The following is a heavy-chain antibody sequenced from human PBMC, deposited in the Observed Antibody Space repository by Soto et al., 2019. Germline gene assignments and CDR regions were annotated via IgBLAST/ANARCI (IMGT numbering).Heavy chain of an antibody. Sequence: QVQLQESGPGLVKPSETLSLTCTVSGGSIDSYYWSWIRQSAGKGLEWIGRIYSSGSTNYNPSLNSRVTMSVDTSKNQFSLRLSSVTAADTAVYYCARVGSYFDGSSYPYWGQGTLVTVSS. D-gene: IGHD3-22*01. J-gene: IGHJ4*02. CDR2: IYSSGST. CDR1: GGSIDSYY. V-gene: IGHV4-4*07. CDR3: ARVGSYFDGSSYPY.